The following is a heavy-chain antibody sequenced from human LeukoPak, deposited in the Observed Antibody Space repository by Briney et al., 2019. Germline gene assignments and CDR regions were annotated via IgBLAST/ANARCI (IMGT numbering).Heavy chain of an antibody. CDR2: IYSGGST. J-gene: IGHJ4*02. CDR1: GFTVSSNY. D-gene: IGHD5-18*01. Sequence: PGGSLRLSCAASGFTVSSNYMSWVRQAPGKGLEWVSVIYSGGSTYYADSVKGRFTISRDNAKNSLYLQMNSLRAEDTAVYYCASGWTAMVYFDYWGQGTLVTVSS. V-gene: IGHV3-53*01. CDR3: ASGWTAMVYFDY.